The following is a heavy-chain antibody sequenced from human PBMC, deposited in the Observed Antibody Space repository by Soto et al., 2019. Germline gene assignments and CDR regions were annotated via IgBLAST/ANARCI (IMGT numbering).Heavy chain of an antibody. V-gene: IGHV2-5*04. J-gene: IGHJ3*01. D-gene: IGHD2-15*01. CDR3: VRKKNYCSGGTCYNDSFDF. CDR2: IYWDDAE. Sequence: QITLKESGPTLVKPTQTLTLTCTFSGLSLSTSGVGVGWIRQPPGKALEWLALIYWDDAERYRASLKSRLTITKDTSKNQVVLTMTNMDPVDTGTYYCVRKKNYCSGGTCYNDSFDFWGQGTMVTVSS. CDR1: GLSLSTSGVG.